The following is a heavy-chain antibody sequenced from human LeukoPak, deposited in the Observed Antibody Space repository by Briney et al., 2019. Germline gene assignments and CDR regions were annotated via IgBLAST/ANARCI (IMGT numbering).Heavy chain of an antibody. D-gene: IGHD2-21*01. V-gene: IGHV3-33*01. CDR2: IWSDGSNK. CDR1: GFTFSYYG. CDR3: ARARSSTFSYSDY. Sequence: GGSLRLSCAASGFTFSYYGMHWVRQAPGKGLELLAVIWSDGSNKYYADSAKGRFTISRDNSKNTLYLEMNSLRAEDTAVYFCARARSSTFSYSDYWGQGTLVTVSS. J-gene: IGHJ4*02.